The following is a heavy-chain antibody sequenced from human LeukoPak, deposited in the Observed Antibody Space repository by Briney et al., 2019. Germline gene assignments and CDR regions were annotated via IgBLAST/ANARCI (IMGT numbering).Heavy chain of an antibody. V-gene: IGHV3-21*01. J-gene: IGHJ6*02. CDR2: ISSSSSYI. CDR1: GFTFSSYS. CDR3: ARDNPITMVRGVIPYGMDV. D-gene: IGHD3-10*01. Sequence: GGSLRLSCAASGFTFSSYSMNWVRQAPGKGLEWVSSISSSSSYIYYADSVKGRFTISRDNAKNSLYLQMNSLRAEDTAVYYCARDNPITMVRGVIPYGMDVWGQGATVTVSS.